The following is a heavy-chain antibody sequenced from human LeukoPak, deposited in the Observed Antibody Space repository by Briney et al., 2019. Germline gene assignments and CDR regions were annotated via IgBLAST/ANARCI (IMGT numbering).Heavy chain of an antibody. Sequence: SGTLSLTCAVYGGSFSGYYWSWIRQPPGKGLEWIGESNHSGGTNCNPSLKSRVAISVDTSKNQFSLKLSSVTAADTAVYYCARGLKYSSGWYVLSYYFDYWGQGTLVTVSS. CDR1: GGSFSGYY. D-gene: IGHD6-19*01. CDR2: SNHSGGT. J-gene: IGHJ4*02. CDR3: ARGLKYSSGWYVLSYYFDY. V-gene: IGHV4-34*01.